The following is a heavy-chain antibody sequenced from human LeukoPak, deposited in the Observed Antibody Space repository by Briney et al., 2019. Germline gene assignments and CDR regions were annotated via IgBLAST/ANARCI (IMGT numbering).Heavy chain of an antibody. Sequence: TASETPSLTCAVYGGSFNGYYWSWIRQPPGKGLEWIGEINHSGSTNYNPSLKSRVTILVDTSKNQFSLKLSSVTAADTAVYYCARSHRDGYNYFDYWGQGTLVTVVS. V-gene: IGHV4-34*01. CDR3: ARSHRDGYNYFDY. CDR1: GGSFNGYY. J-gene: IGHJ4*02. D-gene: IGHD5-24*01. CDR2: INHSGST.